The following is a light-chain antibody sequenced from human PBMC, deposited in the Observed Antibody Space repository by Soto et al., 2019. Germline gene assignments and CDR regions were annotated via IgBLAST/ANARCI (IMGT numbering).Light chain of an antibody. Sequence: QSALTQPASVSGSPGQSTIISCTGTSSDVGGYNYVSWYQQHPGKAPKLMIYEVSNRPSGVSNRFSGSKSGNTASLTISGLQAEDEADYYCSSYTSSSTVVFGGGTKVTVL. CDR3: SSYTSSSTVV. J-gene: IGLJ2*01. CDR1: SSDVGGYNY. V-gene: IGLV2-14*01. CDR2: EVS.